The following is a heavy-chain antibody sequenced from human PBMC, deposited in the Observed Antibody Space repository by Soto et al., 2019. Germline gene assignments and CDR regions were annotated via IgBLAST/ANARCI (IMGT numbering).Heavy chain of an antibody. V-gene: IGHV4-61*01. J-gene: IGHJ5*02. D-gene: IGHD2-2*01. CDR3: ARESRVVPASVLPGWFDP. CDR2: VYYGGST. Sequence: SETLSLTCTVSGGSITNSSYHWSWLRQPPGKGLEWIGNVYYGGSTNYNPSLKSRVSISVDRSRNQFSLKVKSVTAADTAIYHCARESRVVPASVLPGWFDPWGQGTLVTVSS. CDR1: GGSITNSSYH.